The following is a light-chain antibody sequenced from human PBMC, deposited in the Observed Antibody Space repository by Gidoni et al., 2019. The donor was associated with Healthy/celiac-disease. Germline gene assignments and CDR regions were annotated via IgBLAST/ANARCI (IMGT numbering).Light chain of an antibody. CDR3: QKYNSAPLFT. Sequence: DIHITQSPSSLSASVGDRVTITCRASQVISNYLAWYQQKPGKVPKLLIYAASNLQSGVPSRLSGSGYGTDFTLTISSLQSEDVATYYCQKYNSAPLFTFGTXTKVDIK. CDR2: AAS. J-gene: IGKJ3*01. V-gene: IGKV1-27*01. CDR1: QVISNY.